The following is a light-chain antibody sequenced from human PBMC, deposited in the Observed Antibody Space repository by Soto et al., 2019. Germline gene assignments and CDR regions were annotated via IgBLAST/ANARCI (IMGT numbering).Light chain of an antibody. CDR2: GAY. CDR3: QQYDSWPPWT. V-gene: IGKV3-15*01. Sequence: EIVMTQSPATLSVSPGERVTLSCRASQSVNSNMAWYQQKPGQVPRVLIYGAYTRATGIPARFSGSGSEKEFTLTIPHLQPEDFAAYHCQQYDSWPPWTFGQGINVEIK. CDR1: QSVNSN. J-gene: IGKJ1*01.